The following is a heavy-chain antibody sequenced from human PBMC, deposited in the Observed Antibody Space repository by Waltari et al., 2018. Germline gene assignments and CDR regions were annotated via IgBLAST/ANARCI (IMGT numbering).Heavy chain of an antibody. D-gene: IGHD2-8*01. CDR1: GFNFGSYA. J-gene: IGHJ4*02. CDR2: ISHDGSND. CDR3: VRNGPEEYFDF. V-gene: IGHV3-30*04. Sequence: QVHLVESGGGVVQPGRSLRLSCETSGFNFGSYAMHWVRQTPGNGLEWVALISHDGSNDFYADPLKGRFTIFRVNSNNTLYLQMNSLRSADTAIYYCVRNGPEEYFDFWGQGTLVTVSS.